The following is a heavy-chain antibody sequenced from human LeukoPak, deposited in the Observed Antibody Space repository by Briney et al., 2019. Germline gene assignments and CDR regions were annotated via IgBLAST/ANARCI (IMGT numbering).Heavy chain of an antibody. J-gene: IGHJ4*02. CDR2: IYYSGTT. V-gene: IGHV4-59*01. CDR1: GASINTYY. D-gene: IGHD3-10*01. CDR3: ARVLRPMASQYYFDY. Sequence: SETLSLTCTVSGASINTYYWSWIRQPPGKGLEWIGYIYYSGTTSYNPSLKTRVTISIDTSKNQFSLKLSSVTAADTAVYYCARVLRPMASQYYFDYWGQGTLVTVSP.